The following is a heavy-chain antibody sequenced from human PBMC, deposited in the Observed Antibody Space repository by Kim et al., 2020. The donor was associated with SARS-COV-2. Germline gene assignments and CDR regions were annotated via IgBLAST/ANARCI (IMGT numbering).Heavy chain of an antibody. J-gene: IGHJ4*02. CDR3: ARGPLYYYGSGSYYKD. D-gene: IGHD3-10*01. V-gene: IGHV4-34*13. Sequence: SLTSRVTISVDTSKNQFSLKLSSVTAADTAVYYCARGPLYYYGSGSYYKDWGQGTLVTVSS.